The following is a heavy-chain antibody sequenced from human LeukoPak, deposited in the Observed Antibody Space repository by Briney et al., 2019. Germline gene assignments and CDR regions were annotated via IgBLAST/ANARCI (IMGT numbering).Heavy chain of an antibody. D-gene: IGHD3-10*01. J-gene: IGHJ6*03. CDR3: ARVKGYYGSGSYYNRLGMDV. Sequence: SETLSLTCTVSGGSISSSSYYWGWIRQPPAKGLEWIGSIYYSGSTYYNPSLKSRVTISVDTSKNQFSLKLSSVTAADTAVYYCARVKGYYGSGSYYNRLGMDVWGKGTTVTVSS. CDR1: GGSISSSSYY. CDR2: IYYSGST. V-gene: IGHV4-39*01.